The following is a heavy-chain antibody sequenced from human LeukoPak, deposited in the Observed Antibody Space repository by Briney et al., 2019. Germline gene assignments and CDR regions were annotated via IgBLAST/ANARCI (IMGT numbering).Heavy chain of an antibody. CDR3: ARGYYYDSSGYYPTDASDI. CDR1: GFTFSSYW. Sequence: GGSLRLSCAASGFTFSSYWMSWVRQAPGKGLEWVANIKQDGSEKYYVDSVKGRFTISRDTAKNSLYLQMNSLRAEDTAVYYCARGYYYDSSGYYPTDASDIWGQGTMVTVSS. J-gene: IGHJ3*02. V-gene: IGHV3-7*02. D-gene: IGHD3-22*01. CDR2: IKQDGSEK.